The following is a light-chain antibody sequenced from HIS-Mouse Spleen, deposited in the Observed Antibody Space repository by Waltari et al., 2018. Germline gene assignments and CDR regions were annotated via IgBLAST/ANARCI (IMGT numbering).Light chain of an antibody. CDR2: AAS. J-gene: IGKJ4*01. CDR1: QGISNY. Sequence: DIQMTQSPSPLSAPVGDRVTITSRASQGISNYYALYQQKPGKVPQLLIYAASTLQSGVPSLFSGSGSGTDFTLTISSLQPEDVATYYCQKYNSALFTFGGGTKVEIK. CDR3: QKYNSALFT. V-gene: IGKV1-27*01.